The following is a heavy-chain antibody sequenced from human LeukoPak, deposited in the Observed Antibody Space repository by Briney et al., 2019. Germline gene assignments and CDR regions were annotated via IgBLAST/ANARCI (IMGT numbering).Heavy chain of an antibody. D-gene: IGHD2-2*02. V-gene: IGHV3-7*03. CDR3: AKDTDDCSSTSCYMGAGDY. Sequence: GGSLRLSCAASGFTFSSYWMSWVRQAPGKGLEWVANIKQDGSEKYYVDSVKGRFTISRDNAKNSLYLQMNSLRAEDTAVYYCAKDTDDCSSTSCYMGAGDYWGQGTLVTVSS. CDR2: IKQDGSEK. CDR1: GFTFSSYW. J-gene: IGHJ4*02.